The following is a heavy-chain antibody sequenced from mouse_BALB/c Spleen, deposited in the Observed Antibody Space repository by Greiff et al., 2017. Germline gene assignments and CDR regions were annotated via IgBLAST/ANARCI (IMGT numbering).Heavy chain of an antibody. J-gene: IGHJ2*01. Sequence: EVMLVESGGGLVKPGGSLKLSCAASGFTFSSYAMSWVRQTPEKRLEWVASISSGGSTYYPDSVKGRFTISGDNARNILYLQMSSLRSEDTAMYYCARGLLGGYDEVYWGQGTTLTVSS. CDR2: ISSGGST. CDR3: ARGLLGGYDEVY. V-gene: IGHV5-6-5*01. CDR1: GFTFSSYA. D-gene: IGHD2-2*01.